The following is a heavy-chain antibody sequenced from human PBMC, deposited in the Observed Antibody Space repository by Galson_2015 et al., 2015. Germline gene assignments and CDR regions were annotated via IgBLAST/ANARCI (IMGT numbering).Heavy chain of an antibody. J-gene: IGHJ4*02. CDR1: GFTFSSYA. V-gene: IGHV3-30-3*01. CDR2: ISYDGSNK. CDR3: ARDLLGYSSGWYGFFDY. Sequence: SLRLSCAASGFTFSSYAMHWVHQAPGKGLEWVAVISYDGSNKYYADSVKGRFTISRDNSKNTLYLQMNSLRAEDTAVYYCARDLLGYSSGWYGFFDYWGQGTLVTVSS. D-gene: IGHD6-19*01.